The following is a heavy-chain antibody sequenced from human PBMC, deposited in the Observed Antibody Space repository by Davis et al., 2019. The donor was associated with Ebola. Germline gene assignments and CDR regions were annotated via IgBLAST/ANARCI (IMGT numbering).Heavy chain of an antibody. CDR1: GFTFSSYW. Sequence: GESLKISCAASGFTFSSYWMHWVRQAPGKGLVWVSRINSDGSSTTYADSVKGRFTISRDNSKNTLYLQMNSLRAEDTAVYYCARDPYDFWSGYLYYYYGMDVWDQGTTVTVSS. CDR3: ARDPYDFWSGYLYYYYGMDV. J-gene: IGHJ6*02. V-gene: IGHV3-74*01. D-gene: IGHD3-3*01. CDR2: INSDGSST.